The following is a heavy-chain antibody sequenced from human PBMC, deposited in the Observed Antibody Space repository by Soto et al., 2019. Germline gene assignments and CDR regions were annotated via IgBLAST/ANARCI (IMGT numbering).Heavy chain of an antibody. D-gene: IGHD2-21*02. CDR3: ARSLAYCGSDCTGFDI. CDR1: GFTFGSYD. J-gene: IGHJ3*02. Sequence: PGGSLRLSCAASGFTFGSYDMHWVRQITGKGLEWVSTIGIVGGPYYAGSVKGRFIISRENAKNSLYLQMDSLGAGDTAVYYCARSLAYCGSDCTGFDIWGQGTMVTVSS. V-gene: IGHV3-13*05. CDR2: IGIVGGP.